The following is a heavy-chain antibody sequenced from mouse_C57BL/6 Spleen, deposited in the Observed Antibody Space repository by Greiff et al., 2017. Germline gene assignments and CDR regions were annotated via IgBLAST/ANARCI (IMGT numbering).Heavy chain of an antibody. CDR1: GYAFSSYW. CDR2: IYPGDGDT. CDR3: ARCNLDRDFDY. D-gene: IGHD2-1*01. Sequence: QVQLQQSGAELVKPGASVKISCTASGYAFSSYWMNWVKQRPGKGLEWIGQIYPGDGDTNYNGKFKGKATLTADKSSNTAYMQLSSLTSEATAVYFCARCNLDRDFDYRGQGTTLTVSS. J-gene: IGHJ2*01. V-gene: IGHV1-80*01.